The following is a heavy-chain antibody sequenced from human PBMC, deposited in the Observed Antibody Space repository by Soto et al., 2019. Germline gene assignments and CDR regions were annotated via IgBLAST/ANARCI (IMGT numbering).Heavy chain of an antibody. D-gene: IGHD5-18*01. V-gene: IGHV4-39*01. Sequence: QLQLQESGPGLVKPSETLSLTCTVSGGSISSGIYYWAWIRQPPGKGLEWIGSIHYGGSTSYNPSLKSRVTISVDTSRNQCSLNLNSVTAADTAAYSCARLVTPSYGRDYFDFWGQGTLVTVSS. CDR1: GGSISSGIYY. J-gene: IGHJ4*02. CDR2: IHYGGST. CDR3: ARLVTPSYGRDYFDF.